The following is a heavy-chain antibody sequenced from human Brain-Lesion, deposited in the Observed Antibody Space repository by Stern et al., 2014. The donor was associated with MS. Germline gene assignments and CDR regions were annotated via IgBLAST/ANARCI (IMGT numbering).Heavy chain of an antibody. V-gene: IGHV4-61*02. CDR1: GGSIKSGSHY. D-gene: IGHD2-21*01. CDR2: ISASGTT. CDR3: ARESRQLIVIQYYSYGMDV. Sequence: QVQLQQSGPGLVKPSQTLSLTCTVSGGSIKSGSHYWNWIRQPAGQGLEWIGLISASGTTDFNPSLRSRVTMSIDTSNTQFSLKLYSVTAADTAVYYCARESRQLIVIQYYSYGMDVWGQGTTVTVSS. J-gene: IGHJ6*02.